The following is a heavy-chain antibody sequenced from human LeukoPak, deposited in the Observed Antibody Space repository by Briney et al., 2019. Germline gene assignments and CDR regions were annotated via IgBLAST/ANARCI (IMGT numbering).Heavy chain of an antibody. CDR2: NYSGGST. V-gene: IGHV3-66*01. D-gene: IGHD4-17*01. CDR3: AREATVYYYYGMDV. Sequence: GGSLRLSCAASGFTVSSNYMSWVRQAPGKGLEWVAVNYSGGSTYYADSVKGRFTISRDNSKNTLYLQMNSLRAEDTAVYYCAREATVYYYYGMDVWGQGTTVTVSS. CDR1: GFTVSSNY. J-gene: IGHJ6*02.